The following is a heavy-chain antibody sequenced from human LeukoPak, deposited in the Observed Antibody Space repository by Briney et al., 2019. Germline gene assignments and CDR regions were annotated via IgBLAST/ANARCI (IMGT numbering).Heavy chain of an antibody. CDR1: GFSLSTYY. CDR2: IKHDGSEK. D-gene: IGHD6-19*01. Sequence: PGGNLRLSCAASGFSLSTYYMNWVRQAPGKGLEWVANIKHDGSEKSYVDSVKGRFTISRDNAKGSVFLQMNSLRGDDTAVYYCVRLTQWLGDAFDIWGQGTMVTVSS. V-gene: IGHV3-7*01. CDR3: VRLTQWLGDAFDI. J-gene: IGHJ3*02.